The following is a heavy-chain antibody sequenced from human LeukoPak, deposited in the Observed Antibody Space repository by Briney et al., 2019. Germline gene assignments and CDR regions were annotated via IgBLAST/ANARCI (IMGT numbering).Heavy chain of an antibody. CDR1: GCRFTSYW. CDR3: ARPRAYYYDSNLGFDY. Sequence: GGALKISCKGSGCRFTSYWIGWARQMPGKGLEGMGIIYPGDSDTRYSPSFQGQVTISADKSISTAYLQWSSLKASDTAMYYCARPRAYYYDSNLGFDYWGQGTLVTVSS. CDR2: IYPGDSDT. V-gene: IGHV5-51*01. J-gene: IGHJ4*02. D-gene: IGHD3-22*01.